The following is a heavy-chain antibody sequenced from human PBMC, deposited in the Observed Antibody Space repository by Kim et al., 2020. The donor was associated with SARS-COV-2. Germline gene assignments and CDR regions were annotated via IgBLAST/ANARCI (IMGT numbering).Heavy chain of an antibody. J-gene: IGHJ5*02. CDR2: IYPGGNT. V-gene: IGHV4-4*07. Sequence: SETLSLTCSVSGGPISSYYWSWIRQPAGQGLEWIGRIYPGGNTYYNPSLKSRVTMSGDTSKNQFSLKLSSVTAADTAVYYCARGYYDGAAQRWFDPWGQG. CDR1: GGPISSYY. CDR3: ARGYYDGAAQRWFDP. D-gene: IGHD3-22*01.